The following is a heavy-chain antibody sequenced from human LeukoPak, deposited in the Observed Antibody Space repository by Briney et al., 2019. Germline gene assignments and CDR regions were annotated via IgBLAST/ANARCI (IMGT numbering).Heavy chain of an antibody. CDR2: ISYDGSNK. CDR3: AKDPGGSSGYPDAFDI. D-gene: IGHD3-22*01. J-gene: IGHJ3*02. V-gene: IGHV3-30*18. CDR1: GFTFSSYG. Sequence: GGSLRLSCAASGFTFSSYGMHWVRQAPGKGLEWVAVISYDGSNKYYADSVKGRFTISRDNSKNTLCLQMNSLRAEDTAVYYCAKDPGGSSGYPDAFDIWGQGTMVTVSS.